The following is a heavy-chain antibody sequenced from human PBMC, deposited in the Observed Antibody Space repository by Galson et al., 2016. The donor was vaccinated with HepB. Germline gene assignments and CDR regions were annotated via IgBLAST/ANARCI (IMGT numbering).Heavy chain of an antibody. Sequence: SLRLSCAASGFTFRNYEMTWVRQAPGKGLEWVSYITSSGSAIYYADSVKGRFTISRDNAKNSLNLQMKSLRAEDTALYYCAKGGCNGGNCQTISWDWYFDLWGRGTLVTVSS. CDR1: GFTFRNYE. V-gene: IGHV3-48*03. D-gene: IGHD2-15*01. CDR2: ITSSGSAI. J-gene: IGHJ2*01. CDR3: AKGGCNGGNCQTISWDWYFDL.